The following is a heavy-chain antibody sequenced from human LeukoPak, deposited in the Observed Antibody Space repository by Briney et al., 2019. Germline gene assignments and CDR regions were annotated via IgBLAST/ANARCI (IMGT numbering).Heavy chain of an antibody. CDR3: ARDRVRGSSNPYFDY. D-gene: IGHD1-26*01. V-gene: IGHV4-30-4*01. J-gene: IGHJ4*02. CDR1: GGSISSGDYY. Sequence: PSETLSLTCTVSGGSISSGDYYWSWIRQPPGKGLEWIGYIYYSGSTYCNPSLKSRVTISVDTSKNQFSLKLSSVTAADTAVYYCARDRVRGSSNPYFDYWGQGTLVTVSS. CDR2: IYYSGST.